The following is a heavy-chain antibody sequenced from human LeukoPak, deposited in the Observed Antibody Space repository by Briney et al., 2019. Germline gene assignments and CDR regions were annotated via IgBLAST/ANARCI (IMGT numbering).Heavy chain of an antibody. CDR3: ARHVGGTMIVGPTDY. CDR2: IYYSGST. Sequence: SETLSLTCTVSGGSISSSSYYWGWIRQPLGKGLEWIGSIYYSGSTYYNPSLKSRVTISVDTSKNQFSLKLSSVTAADTAVYYCARHVGGTMIVGPTDYWGQGTLVTVSS. V-gene: IGHV4-39*01. J-gene: IGHJ4*02. D-gene: IGHD3-22*01. CDR1: GGSISSSSYY.